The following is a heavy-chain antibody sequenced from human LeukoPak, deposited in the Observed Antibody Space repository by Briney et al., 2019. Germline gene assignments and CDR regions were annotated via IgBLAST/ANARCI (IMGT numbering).Heavy chain of an antibody. CDR2: IYSTGST. D-gene: IGHD3-22*01. Sequence: SETLSLTCTVSAASIRNNHWSWIRQPPGEGLEWIGYIYSTGSTSYNPSLKNRVTISVDTSKNQFSLNLTSVTAADTAVYYCARRFYYDGHHDSWGQGTLVTVSS. CDR3: ARRFYYDGHHDS. J-gene: IGHJ4*02. CDR1: AASIRNNH. V-gene: IGHV4-59*08.